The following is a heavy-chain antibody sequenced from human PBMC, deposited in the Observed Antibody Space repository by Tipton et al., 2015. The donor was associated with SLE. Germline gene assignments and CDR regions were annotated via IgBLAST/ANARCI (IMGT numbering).Heavy chain of an antibody. CDR2: ISSSCSTI. CDR1: GFTFSSYE. Sequence: GSLRLSCAASGFTFSSYEMNWVRQAPGKGLEWVSYISSSCSTIYYADSVKGRFTISRDNAKNSLYLQMNSLRVEDTAVYYCAGAVRSSSEGSNWFDPWGQGTLVTVSS. V-gene: IGHV3-48*03. CDR3: AGAVRSSSEGSNWFDP. J-gene: IGHJ5*02. D-gene: IGHD6-6*01.